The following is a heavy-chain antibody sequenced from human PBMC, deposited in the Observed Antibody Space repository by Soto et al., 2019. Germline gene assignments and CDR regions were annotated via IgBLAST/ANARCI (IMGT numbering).Heavy chain of an antibody. CDR1: GYTFTSYY. Sequence: GASVKVSCKASGYTFTSYYMHWVRQAPGQGLEWMGIINPSGGSTSYAQKFQGRVTMTRDTSTSTVYMELSSLRSDDTAVYYCARDGPYYYDSSGSGYFDYWGQGTLVTVSS. J-gene: IGHJ4*02. CDR2: INPSGGST. D-gene: IGHD3-22*01. V-gene: IGHV1-46*01. CDR3: ARDGPYYYDSSGSGYFDY.